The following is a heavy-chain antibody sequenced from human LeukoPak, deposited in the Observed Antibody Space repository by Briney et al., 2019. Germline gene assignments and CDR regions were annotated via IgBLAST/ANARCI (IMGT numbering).Heavy chain of an antibody. J-gene: IGHJ4*02. V-gene: IGHV4-38-2*02. Sequence: SETLSLTCTVSRYSISSGYYWGWIRQSPGKGLEWIGSIYHSGNTYYNPSLKSRVTISVDPSKNQFSLKLSSVTAADTAVYYCARDQDYYGSGSYGPDYWGQGILVTVSS. CDR1: RYSISSGYY. CDR2: IYHSGNT. D-gene: IGHD3-10*01. CDR3: ARDQDYYGSGSYGPDY.